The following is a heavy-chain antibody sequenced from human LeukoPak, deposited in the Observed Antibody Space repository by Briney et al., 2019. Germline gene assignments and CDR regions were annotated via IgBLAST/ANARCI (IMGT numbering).Heavy chain of an antibody. J-gene: IGHJ5*02. Sequence: ASVKVSCKAFGYTFIGNYIHWVRQAPGQGLEWMGWINPKRGATSSARKFQGRVTMTRDTSIGTAYMELSRLRSDDTAVYYCARGNVECIGDICYKRGNWFDPWGQGTLVTVSS. CDR1: GYTFIGNY. CDR2: INPKRGAT. D-gene: IGHD2-8*02. CDR3: ARGNVECIGDICYKRGNWFDP. V-gene: IGHV1-2*02.